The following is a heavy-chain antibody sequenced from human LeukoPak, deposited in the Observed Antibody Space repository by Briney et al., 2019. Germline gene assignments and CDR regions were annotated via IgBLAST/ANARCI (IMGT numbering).Heavy chain of an antibody. CDR2: INPNSGGT. J-gene: IGHJ4*02. V-gene: IGHV1-2*06. D-gene: IGHD3-9*01. CDR3: ASLTDDILTRRPGSPYYFDY. CDR1: GYTFTGYY. Sequence: ASVKVSCKASGYTFTGYYMHWLRQAPGQGLEWMGRINPNSGGTNYAQKFQGRVTMTRDTSISTASMELSRLRSEDTAVYYCASLTDDILTRRPGSPYYFDYWGQGPLVTVSS.